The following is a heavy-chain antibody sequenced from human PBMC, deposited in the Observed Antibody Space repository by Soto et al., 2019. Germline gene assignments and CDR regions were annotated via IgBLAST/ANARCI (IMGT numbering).Heavy chain of an antibody. D-gene: IGHD2-8*01. CDR3: ARGMYGDY. V-gene: IGHV1-18*01. CDR2: ISAHNGNT. CDR1: GYAFTTYG. J-gene: IGHJ4*02. Sequence: QVHLVQSGAEVKKPGASVKVSCKGSGYAFTTYGITWVRQAPGQGLEWMGWISAHNGNTNYAKKLQGRVTVTRDTSTSTAYMELRSLRSDGTAVYYCARGMYGDYWGQGALVTGSS.